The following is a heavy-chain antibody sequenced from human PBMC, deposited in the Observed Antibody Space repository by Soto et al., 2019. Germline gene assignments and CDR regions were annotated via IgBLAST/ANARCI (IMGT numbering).Heavy chain of an antibody. Sequence: QITLNESGPTVVRPTETLTLTCRFSGFSLTTSGVGVGWIRQSPGKAPEWLALIYWDDDKHYSASLKSRLTIPTDTSKNQVVLTVSDLDPTDTATYYCAHRVLRTVFGLVTTTAIYFDFWGQGTPVAVSS. CDR2: IYWDDDK. J-gene: IGHJ4*02. CDR3: AHRVLRTVFGLVTTTAIYFDF. V-gene: IGHV2-5*02. CDR1: GFSLTTSGVG. D-gene: IGHD3-3*01.